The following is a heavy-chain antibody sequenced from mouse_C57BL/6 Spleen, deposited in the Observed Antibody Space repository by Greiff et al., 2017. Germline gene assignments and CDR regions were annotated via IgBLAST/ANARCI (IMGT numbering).Heavy chain of an antibody. CDR3: ARDGYAMDY. V-gene: IGHV5-4*01. J-gene: IGHJ4*01. CDR1: GFTFSSYA. Sequence: EVQGVESGGGLVKPGGSLKLSCAASGFTFSSYAMSWVRQTPEKRLEWVATISDGGSYTYYPDNVKGRFTISRDNAKNNLYLQMSHLKSEDTAMYYCARDGYAMDYWGQGTSVTGSS. CDR2: ISDGGSYT.